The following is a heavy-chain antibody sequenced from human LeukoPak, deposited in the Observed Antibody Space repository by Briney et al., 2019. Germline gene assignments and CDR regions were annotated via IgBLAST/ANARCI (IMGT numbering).Heavy chain of an antibody. CDR2: IYTSGST. V-gene: IGHV4-4*07. J-gene: IGHJ6*03. D-gene: IGHD6-13*01. Sequence: SETLSLTCTVSGGSISSYYWSWIRQPAGKGLEWIGRIYTSGSTNYNPSLKSRVTMSVDTSKNQFSLKLSSVTAADTAVYYCAREGAAKDYYYYYMTSGAKGPRSPSP. CDR3: AREGAAKDYYYYYMTS. CDR1: GGSISSYY.